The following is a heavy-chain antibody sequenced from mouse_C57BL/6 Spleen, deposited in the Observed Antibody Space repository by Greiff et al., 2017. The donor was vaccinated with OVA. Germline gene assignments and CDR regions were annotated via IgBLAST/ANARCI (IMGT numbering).Heavy chain of an antibody. CDR1: GYTFTSYW. CDR2: INPSNGGT. D-gene: IGHD1-1*01. V-gene: IGHV1-53*01. CDR3: ASPGTTVVAFDD. J-gene: IGHJ2*01. Sequence: QVQLKQPGTELVKPGASVKLSCKASGYTFTSYWMHWVKQRPGQGLEWIGNINPSNGGTNYNEKFKSKATLTVDKSSSTAYMQLSSLTSEDSAVYYCASPGTTVVAFDDWGQGTTLTVSS.